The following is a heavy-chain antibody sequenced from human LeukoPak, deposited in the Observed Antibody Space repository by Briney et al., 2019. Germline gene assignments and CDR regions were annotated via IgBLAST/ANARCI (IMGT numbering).Heavy chain of an antibody. CDR1: GGTFSSYA. J-gene: IGHJ4*02. CDR3: ARDLPQWELPTGVV. Sequence: GASVKVSCKASGGTFSSYAISWVRQAPGQGLEWMGRIIPILGIANYAQKFQGRVTITADKSTSTAYMELSSLRSEDTAVYYCARDLPQWELPTGVVWGQGALVTVSS. CDR2: IIPILGIA. V-gene: IGHV1-69*04. D-gene: IGHD1-26*01.